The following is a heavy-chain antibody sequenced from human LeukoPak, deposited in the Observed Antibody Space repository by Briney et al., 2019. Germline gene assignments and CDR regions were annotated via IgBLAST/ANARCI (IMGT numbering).Heavy chain of an antibody. CDR1: GFTFSSYS. CDR2: ISSSSSYI. V-gene: IGHV3-21*01. J-gene: IGHJ6*03. Sequence: GGSLRLSCAASGFTFSSYSMNWVRQAPGKGLEWVSSISSSSSYIYYADPVKGRFTISRDNAKNSLYLQMNSLRAEDTAVYYCARVPSSTNRYYYYYMDVWGKGTTVTVSS. CDR3: ARVPSSTNRYYYYYMDV. D-gene: IGHD2-2*01.